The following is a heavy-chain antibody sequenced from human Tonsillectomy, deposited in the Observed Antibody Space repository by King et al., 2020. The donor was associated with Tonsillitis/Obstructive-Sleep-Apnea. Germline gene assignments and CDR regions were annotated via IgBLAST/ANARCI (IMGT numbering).Heavy chain of an antibody. CDR2: INDIGSN. CDR1: GGSINRYY. D-gene: IGHD3-10*01. CDR3: TRHPYGKGSDY. Sequence: VQLQESCPGLVKPSETLSLTCTVSGGSINRYYWGWIRQPPGKGLEWIGNINDIGSNKYSSSLKSRFTISVDTSKNQFSLKLSSVTAADTAVYYCTRHPYGKGSDYWGQGTLVTVSS. V-gene: IGHV4-59*08. J-gene: IGHJ4*02.